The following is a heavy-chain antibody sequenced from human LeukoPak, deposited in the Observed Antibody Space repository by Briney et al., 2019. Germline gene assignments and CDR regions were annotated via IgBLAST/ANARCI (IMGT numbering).Heavy chain of an antibody. CDR2: INTNTGNP. D-gene: IGHD5-18*01. CDR3: ARDGEARGYSYGKRDY. V-gene: IGHV7-4-1*02. Sequence: ASVKVSGKASGYTFTSYAMNWVRQAPGQGLEWMGWINTNTGNPTYAQGFTGRFVFSLDTSVSTAYLQISSLKAEDTAVYYCARDGEARGYSYGKRDYWGQGTLVTVSS. J-gene: IGHJ4*02. CDR1: GYTFTSYA.